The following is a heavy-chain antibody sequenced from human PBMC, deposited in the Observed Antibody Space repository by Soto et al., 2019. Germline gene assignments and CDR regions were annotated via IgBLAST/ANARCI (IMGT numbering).Heavy chain of an antibody. CDR1: GITYTTYA. J-gene: IGHJ5*02. CDR2: INTGNGNT. CDR3: ARAISGYVS. V-gene: IGHV1-3*04. D-gene: IGHD5-12*01. Sequence: QVQLVQSGAEVKKPGASVKVACKASGITYTTYAIHWVRQAPGQGLEWMGSINTGNGNTRYSQRFQGRVTLTTDTSASTAYMDVSSLTSEDTAVYYCARAISGYVSWGQGTLITVSS.